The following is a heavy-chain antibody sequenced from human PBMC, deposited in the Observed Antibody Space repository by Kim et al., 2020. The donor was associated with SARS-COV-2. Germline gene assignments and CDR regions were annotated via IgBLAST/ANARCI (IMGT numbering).Heavy chain of an antibody. J-gene: IGHJ6*02. V-gene: IGHV3-9*01. Sequence: GGSLRLSCAASGFTFDDHAIHWVRQAPGKGLEWVSGISWNSGNTGYADSVKGRFTISRDNAKNSLYLQMNSLRADDTALYYCAKVAWGRSPFYVMDVWG. CDR3: AKVAWGRSPFYVMDV. D-gene: IGHD3-16*01. CDR1: GFTFDDHA. CDR2: ISWNSGNT.